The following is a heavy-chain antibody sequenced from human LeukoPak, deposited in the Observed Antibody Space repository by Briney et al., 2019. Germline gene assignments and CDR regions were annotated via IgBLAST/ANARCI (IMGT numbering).Heavy chain of an antibody. D-gene: IGHD1-7*01. J-gene: IGHJ6*03. Sequence: PSETLSLTCTVSGGSISSSSYYWGWIRQPPGKGLEWIGSIYYSGSTYYNPSLKSRVTISVDTSKNQFSLKLSSVTAADTAVYYCARESRNYLSYMDVWGKGTTVTVSS. CDR1: GGSISSSSYY. CDR2: IYYSGST. CDR3: ARESRNYLSYMDV. V-gene: IGHV4-39*07.